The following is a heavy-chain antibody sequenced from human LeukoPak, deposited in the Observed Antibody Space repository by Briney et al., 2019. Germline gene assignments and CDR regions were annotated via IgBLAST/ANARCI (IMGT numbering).Heavy chain of an antibody. CDR3: ASYSGCYVVTPGY. J-gene: IGHJ4*02. CDR1: GFTFSSYS. D-gene: IGHD1-26*01. Sequence: GGSLRLSCAASGFTFSSYSMNWVRQAPGMGLEWVSSISSSSSYIYYADSVKGRFTISRDNAKNSLYLQMNSLRAEDTAVYYCASYSGCYVVTPGYWGQGTLVTVSS. V-gene: IGHV3-21*01. CDR2: ISSSSSYI.